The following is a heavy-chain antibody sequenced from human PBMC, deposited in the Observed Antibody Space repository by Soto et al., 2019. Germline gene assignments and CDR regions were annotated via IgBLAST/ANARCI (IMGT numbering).Heavy chain of an antibody. CDR3: ARFRRAAAGSGYYYGMDV. CDR2: INHSGST. J-gene: IGHJ6*02. V-gene: IGHV4-34*01. Sequence: PSETLSLTCDVYGGSFSGYYWSWIRQPPGKGLEWIGEINHSGSTNYNPSLKSRVTISVDTSKNQFSLELSSVTAADTAVYYCARFRRAAAGSGYYYGMDVWGQGTTVTVSS. CDR1: GGSFSGYY. D-gene: IGHD6-13*01.